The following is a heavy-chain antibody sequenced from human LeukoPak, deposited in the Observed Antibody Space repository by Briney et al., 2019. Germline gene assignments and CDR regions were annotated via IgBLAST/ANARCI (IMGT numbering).Heavy chain of an antibody. D-gene: IGHD6-13*01. CDR3: ARDQDLAIAAAGGFDY. CDR1: GLSFSSYW. CDR2: IKYDGSEK. Sequence: GGSLRLSCAASGLSFSSYWMSWVRQAPGKGLEWVANIKYDGSEKYYVDSVKGRFTISRDNAKNSLYLQVNSLRAEDTAIYYCARDQDLAIAAAGGFDYWAREPWSPSPQ. V-gene: IGHV3-7*01. J-gene: IGHJ4*02.